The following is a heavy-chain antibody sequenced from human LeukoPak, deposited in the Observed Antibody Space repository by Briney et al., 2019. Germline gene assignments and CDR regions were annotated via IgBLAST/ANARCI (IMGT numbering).Heavy chain of an antibody. J-gene: IGHJ4*02. Sequence: PGGSLRLSCAASQFTLADSQFTFKNFAMSWVRQAPGKGLEWVSGIGHGGIHTYYADSVKGRFTVSRDDSKSTLFLQMSSLRADDTALYYCAKEKKSGGWPLDYWGQGALVIVSS. CDR1: QFTLADSQFTFKNFA. V-gene: IGHV3-23*01. CDR3: AKEKKSGGWPLDY. D-gene: IGHD2-15*01. CDR2: IGHGGIHT.